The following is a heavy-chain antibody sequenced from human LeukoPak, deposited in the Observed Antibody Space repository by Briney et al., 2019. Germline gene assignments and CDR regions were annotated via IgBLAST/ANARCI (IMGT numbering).Heavy chain of an antibody. V-gene: IGHV3-23*01. Sequence: GRSLRLSCAASGLTFSTYAMNWVRQAPGKGLGRVSTLSGSGDSAYYADSVTGRFTISRDNSKNTLYLQVNSLRVEDTAVYYCAKGALGYSAYGMDVWGQGTTVTVSS. D-gene: IGHD3-16*02. CDR3: AKGALGYSAYGMDV. CDR1: GLTFSTYA. CDR2: LSGSGDSA. J-gene: IGHJ6*02.